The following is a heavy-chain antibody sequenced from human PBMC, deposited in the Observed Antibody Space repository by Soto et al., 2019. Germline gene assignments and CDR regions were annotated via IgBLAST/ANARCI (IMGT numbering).Heavy chain of an antibody. V-gene: IGHV1-18*01. CDR1: GYTFTSYV. D-gene: IGHD2-8*01. Sequence: ASVKVSCKASGYTFTSYVISWVRQAPGQGLEWMGWISAYNGNTNYAQKLRGRVTMTTDTSTSTAYMELRSLRSDDTAVYYCARGNIYCTNGVCYTPYYYYYMDVWGKGTTVAVSS. CDR3: ARGNIYCTNGVCYTPYYYYYMDV. CDR2: ISAYNGNT. J-gene: IGHJ6*03.